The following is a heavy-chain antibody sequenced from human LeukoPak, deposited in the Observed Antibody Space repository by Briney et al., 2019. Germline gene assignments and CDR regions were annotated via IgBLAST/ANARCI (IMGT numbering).Heavy chain of an antibody. Sequence: SETLSLTCAVYGGSFSDFYWSWVRQSPGKGLEWIGEIHHSGSTNYNPSLKSRVTISVDTSKNQFSLKLSSVTAADTAVYYCARAGGVVAAGFYNWFDPRGQGTLVTVSS. CDR2: IHHSGST. D-gene: IGHD2-15*01. V-gene: IGHV4-34*01. J-gene: IGHJ5*02. CDR3: ARAGGVVAAGFYNWFDP. CDR1: GGSFSDFY.